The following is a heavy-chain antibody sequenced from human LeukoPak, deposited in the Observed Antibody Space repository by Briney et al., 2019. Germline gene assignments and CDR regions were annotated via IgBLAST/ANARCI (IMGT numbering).Heavy chain of an antibody. Sequence: PSETLSLTCAVYGGSFSDYYWSWIRQPPGKGLEWIGEINHSGSTNYNPSLKSRVTISVDTSKNQFSLKLSSVTAADTAVYYCARASPYITMIVVVRPHYFDYWGQGTLVTVSS. V-gene: IGHV4-34*01. J-gene: IGHJ4*02. D-gene: IGHD3-22*01. CDR2: INHSGST. CDR1: GGSFSDYY. CDR3: ARASPYITMIVVVRPHYFDY.